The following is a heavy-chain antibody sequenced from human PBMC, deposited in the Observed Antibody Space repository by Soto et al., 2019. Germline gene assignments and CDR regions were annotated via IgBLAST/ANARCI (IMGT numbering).Heavy chain of an antibody. V-gene: IGHV3-48*04. CDR3: ARMAPPIDY. J-gene: IGHJ4*02. Sequence: GGSLRLSCAASGFTFSSYAMHWIRQAPGKGLEWVSYISSSGSTIYYADAVKGRFTISRDNAKNSLYLQMNSLRAEDTAVYYCARMAPPIDYWGQGTLVTVSS. CDR2: ISSSGSTI. D-gene: IGHD5-12*01. CDR1: GFTFSSYA.